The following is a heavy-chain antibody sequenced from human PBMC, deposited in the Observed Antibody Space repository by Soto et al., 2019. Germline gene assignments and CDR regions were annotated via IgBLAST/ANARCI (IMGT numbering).Heavy chain of an antibody. J-gene: IGHJ4*01. D-gene: IGHD1-26*01. CDR2: TYYRSKWYY. CDR3: ARGEQYSGRIFDY. V-gene: IGHV6-1*01. Sequence: SQTLSLTCAITGDSVSSNSAGWSWVRQSPSRGLEWLGRTYYRSKWYYEYAVSVRGRITINPDTSKNQYSLQLDSVTPEDTAVYFCARGEQYSGRIFDYWGQGTLVTVS. CDR1: GDSVSSNSAG.